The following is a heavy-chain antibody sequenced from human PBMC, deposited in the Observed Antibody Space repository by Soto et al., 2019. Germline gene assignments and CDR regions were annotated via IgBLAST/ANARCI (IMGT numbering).Heavy chain of an antibody. V-gene: IGHV4-59*01. CDR3: ARGRAAAGTKRGYYFDY. CDR1: GGSISSYY. Sequence: QVQLQESGPGLVKPSETLSLTCTVSGGSISSYYWSWIRQPPGKGLEWIGYIYYSGSTNYNPSLKSRVTISVDTSKNQFSLKLSSVTAADTAVYYCARGRAAAGTKRGYYFDYWGQGTLVTVSS. J-gene: IGHJ4*02. CDR2: IYYSGST. D-gene: IGHD6-13*01.